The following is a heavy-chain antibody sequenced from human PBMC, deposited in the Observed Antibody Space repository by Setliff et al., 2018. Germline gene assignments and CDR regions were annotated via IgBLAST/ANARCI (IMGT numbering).Heavy chain of an antibody. J-gene: IGHJ4*01. CDR1: GVSFSSYA. Sequence: GGSLRLSCAASGVSFSSYAMSWVRQAPGKGLEWVSSIIGSGISTYYADSVQGRFTISRDNHKNTLHLQMNSLRVEDTAIYYCAKSPHDFWSGRVFFDYWGQGILVTVSS. D-gene: IGHD3-3*01. CDR3: AKSPHDFWSGRVFFDY. V-gene: IGHV3-23*01. CDR2: IIGSGIST.